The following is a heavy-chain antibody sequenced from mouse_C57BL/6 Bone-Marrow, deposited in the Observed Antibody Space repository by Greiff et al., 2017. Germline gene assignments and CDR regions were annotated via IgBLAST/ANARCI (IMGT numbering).Heavy chain of an antibody. Sequence: VQLQQSGTVLARPGASVKMSCKTSGYTFTSYWMHWVKQRPGQGLEWIGAIYPGNSDTSYNQKFKGKAKLTAVTSASTAYMELSSLTNEDSAVYYWTREGYDGYPFDYWGQGTTRTVSS. V-gene: IGHV1-5*01. CDR1: GYTFTSYW. D-gene: IGHD2-3*01. J-gene: IGHJ2*01. CDR2: IYPGNSDT. CDR3: TREGYDGYPFDY.